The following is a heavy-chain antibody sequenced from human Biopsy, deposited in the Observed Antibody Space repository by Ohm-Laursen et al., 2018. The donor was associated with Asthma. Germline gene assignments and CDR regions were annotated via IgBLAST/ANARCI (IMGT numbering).Heavy chain of an antibody. V-gene: IGHV1-24*01. Sequence: ASVKVSCKAPGGTFSNFAISWVRQAPGQGLEWMGGHDHEEGGTVNARRFQGRVTMTEDISTDTAYMELSSLSSDDTAVYYCASDFPKDYVRYNFQFWGQGTLVTVSS. J-gene: IGHJ4*02. CDR3: ASDFPKDYVRYNFQF. CDR1: GGTFSNFA. D-gene: IGHD4-17*01. CDR2: HDHEEGGT.